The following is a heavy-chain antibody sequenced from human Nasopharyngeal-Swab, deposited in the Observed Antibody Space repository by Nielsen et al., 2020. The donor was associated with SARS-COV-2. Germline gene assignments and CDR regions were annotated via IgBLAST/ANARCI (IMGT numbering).Heavy chain of an antibody. D-gene: IGHD6-13*01. Sequence: GESLKISRAASGFTFSSYGMHWVRQAPGKGLEWVAVISYDGSNKYYADSVKGRFTISRDNSKNTLYLQMNSLRAEDTAVYYCAKAHSSSWFHYYYYGMDVWGQGTTVTVSS. J-gene: IGHJ6*02. CDR2: ISYDGSNK. CDR1: GFTFSSYG. CDR3: AKAHSSSWFHYYYYGMDV. V-gene: IGHV3-30*18.